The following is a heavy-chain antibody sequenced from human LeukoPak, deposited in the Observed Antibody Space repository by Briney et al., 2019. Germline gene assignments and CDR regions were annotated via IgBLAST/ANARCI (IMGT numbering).Heavy chain of an antibody. J-gene: IGHJ1*01. CDR3: AKDGNLWFGELWTEYFQH. CDR2: ISGSGGST. V-gene: IGHV3-23*01. CDR1: GSTFSSYA. Sequence: GGSLRLSCAASGSTFSSYAMSWVRQAPGKGLEWVSAISGSGGSTYYADSVKGRFTISRDNSKNTLYLQMNSLRAEDTAVYYCAKDGNLWFGELWTEYFQHWGQGTLVTVSS. D-gene: IGHD3-10*01.